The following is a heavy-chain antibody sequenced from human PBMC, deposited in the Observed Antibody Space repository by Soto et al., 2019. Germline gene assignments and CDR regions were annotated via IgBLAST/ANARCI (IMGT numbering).Heavy chain of an antibody. Sequence: GASVKVSCKASGYTFTSYDINWVRQATGQGLEWMGGIIPISGTANYAQKFQGRVTITADESTSTAYMELSSLRSEDTAVYYCARSQGSSTSLEIYYYYYYGMDVWGQGTTVTVSS. CDR2: IIPISGTA. CDR1: GYTFTSYD. D-gene: IGHD2-2*01. CDR3: ARSQGSSTSLEIYYYYYYGMDV. V-gene: IGHV1-69*13. J-gene: IGHJ6*02.